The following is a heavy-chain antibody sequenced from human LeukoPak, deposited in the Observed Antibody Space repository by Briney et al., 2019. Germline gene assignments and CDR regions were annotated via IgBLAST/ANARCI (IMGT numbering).Heavy chain of an antibody. CDR3: AREFGKYYFDY. CDR1: GFTFSSYG. CDR2: IWYDGSNK. J-gene: IGHJ4*02. D-gene: IGHD3-16*01. V-gene: IGHV3-33*01. Sequence: PGRSLRLSCAASGFTFSSYGMHWVRQAPGKGLEWVAIIWYDGSNKYYADSVKGRFTISRDNSKNTLYPQMNSLRAEDTAVYYCAREFGKYYFDYWGQGTLVTVSS.